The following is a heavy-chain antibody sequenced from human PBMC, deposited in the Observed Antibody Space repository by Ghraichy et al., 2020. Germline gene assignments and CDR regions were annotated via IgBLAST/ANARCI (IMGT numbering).Heavy chain of an antibody. J-gene: IGHJ4*02. V-gene: IGHV1-69*13. Sequence: SVKVSCKASGGTFSSYAISWVRQAPGQGLEWMGGIIPIFGTANYAQKFQGRVTITADESTSTAYMELSSLRSEDTAVYYCARAAGEIEYSSSSRAFDYCGQGTLVTVSS. CDR1: GGTFSSYA. CDR2: IIPIFGTA. CDR3: ARAAGEIEYSSSSRAFDY. D-gene: IGHD6-6*01.